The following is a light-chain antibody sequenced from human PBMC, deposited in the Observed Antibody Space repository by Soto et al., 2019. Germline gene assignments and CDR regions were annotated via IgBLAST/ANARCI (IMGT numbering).Light chain of an antibody. CDR1: QSVSSSY. J-gene: IGKJ4*01. CDR2: GAS. V-gene: IGKV3-20*01. CDR3: QQYSYSLT. Sequence: EILLTQSPATLSLSPGERATLSCRASQSVSSSYLAWYQQKPGQAPRLLIFGASSRATGIPDRFSGSGSGTEFPLTISRVEPEDFAVYYCQQYSYSLTFGGGTQVDIK.